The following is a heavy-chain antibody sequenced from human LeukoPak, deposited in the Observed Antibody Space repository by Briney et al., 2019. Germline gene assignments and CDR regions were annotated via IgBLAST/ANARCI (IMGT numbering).Heavy chain of an antibody. D-gene: IGHD1-26*01. CDR1: GLTFSSYE. CDR2: ISSNGGST. V-gene: IGHV3-64D*06. J-gene: IGHJ4*02. CDR3: VKDQDGSGSYDY. Sequence: GGSLRLSCAASGLTFSSYEMNWVRQAPGKGLEYVSAISSNGGSTYYADSVKGRFTISRDNSKNTLYLQMSSLRAEDTAVYYCVKDQDGSGSYDYWGQGTLVTVSS.